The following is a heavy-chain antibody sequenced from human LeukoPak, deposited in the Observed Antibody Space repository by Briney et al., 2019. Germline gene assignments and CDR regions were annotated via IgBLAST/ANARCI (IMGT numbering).Heavy chain of an antibody. Sequence: PGGSLRLSCAASGFTFSSYTMHWVRQAPGKGLEWVAVISYDGSNEYYADSVKGRFTISRDNSKNTLYLQMNSLRAEDTAVYYCARPAGYSSSWYGAFDIWGQGTMVTVSS. CDR2: ISYDGSNE. CDR3: ARPAGYSSSWYGAFDI. V-gene: IGHV3-30-3*01. D-gene: IGHD6-13*01. J-gene: IGHJ3*02. CDR1: GFTFSSYT.